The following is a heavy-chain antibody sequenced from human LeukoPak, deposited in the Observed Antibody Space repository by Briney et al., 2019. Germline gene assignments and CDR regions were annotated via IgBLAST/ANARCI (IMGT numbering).Heavy chain of an antibody. J-gene: IGHJ4*02. CDR3: ARDAAGQTLDY. CDR2: IYSGGST. Sequence: GGSLRLSCAASGFTVCSNYMSWVRQAPGKGLEWVSVIYSGGSTYYADSVKGRFTISRDNSKNTLFLQMNSLRAEDTAVYYCARDAAGQTLDYWGQGSLVTVSS. CDR1: GFTVCSNY. V-gene: IGHV3-66*01. D-gene: IGHD6-13*01.